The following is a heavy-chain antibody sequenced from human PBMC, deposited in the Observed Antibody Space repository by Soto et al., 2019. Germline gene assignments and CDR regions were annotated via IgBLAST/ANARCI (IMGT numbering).Heavy chain of an antibody. CDR1: GFTFSSYS. V-gene: IGHV3-21*01. J-gene: IGHJ4*02. D-gene: IGHD3-9*01. CDR3: ARDLAHGYDILTGYYHYFDY. CDR2: ISSSSSYI. Sequence: GSLRLSCAASGFTFSSYSMNWVRQAPGKGLEWVSSISSSSSYIYYADSVKGRFTISRDNAKNSLYLQMNSLRAEDTAVYYCARDLAHGYDILTGYYHYFDYWGQGTLVTVSS.